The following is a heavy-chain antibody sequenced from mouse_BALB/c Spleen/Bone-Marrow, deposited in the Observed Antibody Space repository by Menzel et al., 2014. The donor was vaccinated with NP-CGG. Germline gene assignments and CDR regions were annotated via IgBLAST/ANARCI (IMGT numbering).Heavy chain of an antibody. V-gene: IGHV1-54*01. J-gene: IGHJ4*01. Sequence: LQESGAELVRPGTSVKVSCKASGYAFTTYLIEGVKQRPGQGIEWIGVINPGSGGTNYIEKFKANSTLTADKSSSTAYMQLSSLISDDSAVYFWARCLTGTSAMDYWGQGTSVTVSS. CDR3: ARCLTGTSAMDY. D-gene: IGHD4-1*01. CDR1: GYAFTTYL. CDR2: INPGSGGT.